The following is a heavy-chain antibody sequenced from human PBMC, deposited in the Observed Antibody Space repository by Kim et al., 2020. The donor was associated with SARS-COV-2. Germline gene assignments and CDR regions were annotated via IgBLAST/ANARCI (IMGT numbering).Heavy chain of an antibody. CDR2: IYYSGST. CDR1: GGSISSYY. Sequence: SETLSLTCTVSGGSISSYYWSWIRQPPGKGLEWIGYIYYSGSTNYNPSPKSRVTISVDTSKNQLSLKLSSVTAADTAAYYCGGTGDYLRGYGMDVWGQGTPVTVSS. J-gene: IGHJ6*02. D-gene: IGHD4-17*01. CDR3: GGTGDYLRGYGMDV. V-gene: IGHV4-59*13.